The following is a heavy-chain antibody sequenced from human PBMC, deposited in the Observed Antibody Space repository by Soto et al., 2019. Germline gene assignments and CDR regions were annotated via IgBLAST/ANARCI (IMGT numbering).Heavy chain of an antibody. CDR1: GFTFSSYS. D-gene: IGHD3-22*01. CDR3: ARDPTTMIVGGEYYFDY. V-gene: IGHV3-21*01. J-gene: IGHJ4*02. Sequence: GGSLRLSCAASGFTFSSYSMNWVRQAPGKRLEWVSSISSSSSYIYYADSVKGRFTISRDNSKNTLYLQMNSLRAEDTAVFSCARDPTTMIVGGEYYFDYWGQGTLVTVSS. CDR2: ISSSSSYI.